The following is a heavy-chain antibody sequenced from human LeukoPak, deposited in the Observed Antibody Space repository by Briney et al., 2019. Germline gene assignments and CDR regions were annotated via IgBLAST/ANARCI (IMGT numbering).Heavy chain of an antibody. V-gene: IGHV3-11*04. CDR2: ISSPGTTI. CDR3: ATAVTRRRLEWNFDL. CDR1: GFRFSDYY. J-gene: IGHJ2*01. Sequence: GGPLRLSCAASGFRFSDYYMSWIRQAPGKGLEWISYISSPGTTIYYVDSVKGRFTISRDNAKNSLSLQMDSLRAEDTAVYYCATAVTRRRLEWNFDLWGRGTLVTVSS. D-gene: IGHD4-17*01.